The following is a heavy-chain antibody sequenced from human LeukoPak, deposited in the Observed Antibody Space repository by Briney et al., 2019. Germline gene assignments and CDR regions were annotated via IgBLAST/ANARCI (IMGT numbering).Heavy chain of an antibody. J-gene: IGHJ3*02. CDR1: GGSINSHY. CDR2: IYNSGSI. Sequence: PSETLSLTCTVSGGSINSHYCNWIRQSPGKGLEWIEYIYNSGSINYNPSLKSRVTISVDTSKNQFSLKLSSVTAADTAIYYCATKVRSGFDIWGQGTMVTVSS. D-gene: IGHD3-3*01. V-gene: IGHV4-59*11. CDR3: ATKVRSGFDI.